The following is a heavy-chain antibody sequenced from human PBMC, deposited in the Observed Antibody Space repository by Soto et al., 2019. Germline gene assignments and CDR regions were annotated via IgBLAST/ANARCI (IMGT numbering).Heavy chain of an antibody. Sequence: PGESLKISCKGSGNTFTNYWIGWVRQMPGKGLEWMGIIHPVDSETRYGPSFQGQVTISVDKPIGTAYLQWSSLKASDTTMYDCVRTSLHRLYYSESWGQGAMVTVSS. CDR1: GNTFTNYW. J-gene: IGHJ4*02. CDR2: IHPVDSET. CDR3: VRTSLHRLYYSES. V-gene: IGHV5-51*01.